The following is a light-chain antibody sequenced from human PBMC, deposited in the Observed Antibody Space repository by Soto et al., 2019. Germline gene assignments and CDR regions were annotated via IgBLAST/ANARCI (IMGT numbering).Light chain of an antibody. Sequence: EIVLTQSPATLSLSPGERATLSCRASQSVSIYVAWYQQKPGQAPRLLIYDASNRATGIPARFSGSASGTDFTLTISSLGPEDFAVYYCQQRSNWPPWTFGQGTKVDIK. V-gene: IGKV3-11*01. CDR3: QQRSNWPPWT. CDR2: DAS. J-gene: IGKJ1*01. CDR1: QSVSIY.